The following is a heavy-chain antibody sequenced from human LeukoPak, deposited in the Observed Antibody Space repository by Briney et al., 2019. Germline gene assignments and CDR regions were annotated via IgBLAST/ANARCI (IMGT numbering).Heavy chain of an antibody. CDR1: GFTFTNYP. Sequence: GGSLRLSCAASGFTFTNYPIHWVRQAPGKGLEWVAVISYDGTNKYYADSVKGRFTISRDNSKNTLYLQMNSLRAEDTAVYYCAKGISGGYNPYWGQGTLVTVSS. D-gene: IGHD1-26*01. CDR2: ISYDGTNK. CDR3: AKGISGGYNPY. V-gene: IGHV3-30*04. J-gene: IGHJ4*02.